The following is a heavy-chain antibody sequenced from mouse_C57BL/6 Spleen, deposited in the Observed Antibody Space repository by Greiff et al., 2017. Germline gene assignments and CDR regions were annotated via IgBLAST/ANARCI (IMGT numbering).Heavy chain of an antibody. CDR3: ARYPITTVVATYYFDY. Sequence: QVQLQQPGAELVKPGASVKLSCKASGYTFTSYWMNWVKQRPGQGLEWIGMIHPNSGSTNYNEKFKSKATLTVDKSSSTAYMQLSSLTSEDSAVYYCARYPITTVVATYYFDYCGPGTTLTVSS. J-gene: IGHJ2*01. CDR2: IHPNSGST. V-gene: IGHV1-64*01. CDR1: GYTFTSYW. D-gene: IGHD1-1*01.